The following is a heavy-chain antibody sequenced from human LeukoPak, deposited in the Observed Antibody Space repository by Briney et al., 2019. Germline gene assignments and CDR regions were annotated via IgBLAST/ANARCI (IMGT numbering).Heavy chain of an antibody. CDR3: ASGRWFGEYYPNYYYYGMDV. V-gene: IGHV4-59*01. Sequence: PSETLSLTCTVSGGSISSYYWSWIRQPPGKGLEWIGYIYYSGSANYNPSLKSRVTISVDTSKNQFSLKLSSVTAADTAVYYCASGRWFGEYYPNYYYYGMDVWGQGTTVTVSS. CDR1: GGSISSYY. J-gene: IGHJ6*02. D-gene: IGHD3-10*01. CDR2: IYYSGSA.